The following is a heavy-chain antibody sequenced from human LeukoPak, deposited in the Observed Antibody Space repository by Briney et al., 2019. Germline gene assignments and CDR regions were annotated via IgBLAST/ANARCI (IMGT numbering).Heavy chain of an antibody. Sequence: ASVKDSCKASGYTFTSYYMHWVRQAPGQGLEWMGIINPSGGSTSYAQKFQGRVTMTRDTSTSTVYMELSSLRSEDTAVYYCARGGRAASCSGGSCYSGWGYWGQGTLVTVSS. J-gene: IGHJ4*02. CDR1: GYTFTSYY. V-gene: IGHV1-46*01. CDR2: INPSGGST. CDR3: ARGGRAASCSGGSCYSGWGY. D-gene: IGHD2-15*01.